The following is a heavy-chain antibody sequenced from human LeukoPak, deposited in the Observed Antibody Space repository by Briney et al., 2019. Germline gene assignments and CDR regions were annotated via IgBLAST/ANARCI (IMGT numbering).Heavy chain of an antibody. CDR1: GFTFSSYS. CDR2: ISGSGGST. D-gene: IGHD3-22*01. Sequence: PGGSLRLSCAASGFTFSSYSMNWVRQAPGKGLEWVSAISGSGGSTYYADSVKGRFTISRDNSKNTLYLQMNSLRAEDTAVYYCAKEDDSSGYSPYYFDYWGQGTLVTVSS. V-gene: IGHV3-23*01. J-gene: IGHJ4*02. CDR3: AKEDDSSGYSPYYFDY.